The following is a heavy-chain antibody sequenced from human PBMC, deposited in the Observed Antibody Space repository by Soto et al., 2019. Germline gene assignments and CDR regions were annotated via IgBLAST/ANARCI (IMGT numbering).Heavy chain of an antibody. V-gene: IGHV1-8*01. CDR1: GYTFTSYD. CDR2: MNPNSGNT. Sequence: QVQLVQSGAEVKKPGASVKVSCKASGYTFTSYDINWVRQATGQGLEWMGWMNPNSGNTGYAQKFPGRXXMXRXXSISTAYMELSSLRSEDTAVYYCAREVLGSYSVDYWGQGTLVTVSS. J-gene: IGHJ4*02. D-gene: IGHD1-26*01. CDR3: AREVLGSYSVDY.